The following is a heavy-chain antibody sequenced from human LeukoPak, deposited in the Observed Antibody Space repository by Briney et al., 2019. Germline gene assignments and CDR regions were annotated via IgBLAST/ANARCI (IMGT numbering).Heavy chain of an antibody. D-gene: IGHD3-10*01. V-gene: IGHV4-4*07. J-gene: IGHJ4*02. CDR1: GGSISSYY. CDR3: AREITMVRGVIINSDY. CDR2: IYTSGST. Sequence: KPSETLSLTCPVSGGSISSYYWSWIRQPAGKGLEWIGRIYTSGSTNYNPSLKSRVTMSVDTSKNQFSLKLSSVTAADTAVYYCAREITMVRGVIINSDYWGQGTLVTVSS.